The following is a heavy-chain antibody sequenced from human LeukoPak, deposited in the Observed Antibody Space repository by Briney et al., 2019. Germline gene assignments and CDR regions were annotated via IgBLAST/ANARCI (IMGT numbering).Heavy chain of an antibody. Sequence: GGSLRLSCAASGFSFNDYGMSWVRQAPGQGPEWVSGITWNGGSADYAASVKGRFTISRDNSKNTLYLQMNSLRGEDTAVYYCAKDARRVRDIGVVFGRGRGYMDVWGKGTTATISS. CDR3: AKDARRVRDIGVVFGRGRGYMDV. J-gene: IGHJ6*03. D-gene: IGHD2-15*01. CDR2: ITWNGGSA. CDR1: GFSFNDYG. V-gene: IGHV3-20*04.